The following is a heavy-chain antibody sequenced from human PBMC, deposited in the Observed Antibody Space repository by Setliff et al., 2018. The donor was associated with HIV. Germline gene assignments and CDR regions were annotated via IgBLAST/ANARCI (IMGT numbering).Heavy chain of an antibody. CDR3: ARRMELADAFDI. V-gene: IGHV1-2*04. CDR2: INPNSGGT. CDR1: GYTFTGYY. J-gene: IGHJ3*02. Sequence: ASVKVSCKASGYTFTGYYMHWVRQAPGQGLEWMGWINPNSGGTNYAQKLQGWVTMTRDTSISTAYMELSRLRSDDTAVYYCARRMELADAFDIWGQGTMVTVSS. D-gene: IGHD1-26*01.